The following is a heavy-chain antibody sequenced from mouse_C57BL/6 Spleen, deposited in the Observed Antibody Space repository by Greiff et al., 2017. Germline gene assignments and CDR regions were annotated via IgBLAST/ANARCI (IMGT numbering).Heavy chain of an antibody. CDR3: ASTGTYGDDY. V-gene: IGHV1-69*01. Sequence: QVQLKQPGAELVMPGASVKLSCKASGYTFTSYWMHWVKQRPGQGLEWIGEIDPSDSYTNYNQKFKGKSTLTVDKSSSTAYMQLSSLTSEDSAVYYCASTGTYGDDYWGQGTTLTVSS. CDR1: GYTFTSYW. J-gene: IGHJ2*01. D-gene: IGHD1-1*01. CDR2: IDPSDSYT.